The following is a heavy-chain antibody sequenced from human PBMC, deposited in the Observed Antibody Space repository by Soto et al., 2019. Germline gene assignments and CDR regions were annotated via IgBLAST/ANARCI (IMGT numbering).Heavy chain of an antibody. CDR2: ISDDSSRT. Sequence: EVQLLESGGGLVQPGGSLRLSRAASGFTFNTFEMSWVRQAPGRGLEWVSFISDDSSRTYYADAVKGRFTISRDNSKYTLYLQMYSLTAEDTAVDACVKGGWLYFWGPGTLVTVSS. D-gene: IGHD2-15*01. CDR3: VKGGWLYF. CDR1: GFTFNTFE. J-gene: IGHJ4*02. V-gene: IGHV3-23*01.